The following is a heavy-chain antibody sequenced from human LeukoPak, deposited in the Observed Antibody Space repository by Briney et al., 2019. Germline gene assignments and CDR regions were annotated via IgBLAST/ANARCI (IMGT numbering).Heavy chain of an antibody. Sequence: SETLSLTCTVSGGSISAYYWSWIRQPPGKGLEWIGYIHYSGTTNYYPSLKSRVTIALDTSKNQFSLKLNSVTAADTAVYYCARFGTTSSRFFDQWGQGTLVTVSS. J-gene: IGHJ4*02. V-gene: IGHV4-59*01. CDR3: ARFGTTSSRFFDQ. CDR2: IHYSGTT. CDR1: GGSISAYY. D-gene: IGHD1-14*01.